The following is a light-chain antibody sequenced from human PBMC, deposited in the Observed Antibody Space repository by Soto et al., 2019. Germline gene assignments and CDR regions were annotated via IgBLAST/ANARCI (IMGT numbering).Light chain of an antibody. V-gene: IGLV2-14*01. CDR1: SSDVGGYNY. Sequence: QSALTQPASLSGSPGQSITISCTGTSSDVGGYNYVSGYQQHPGKAPKVMIYEVSNRPSGVSNRFSGSKSGNTASLTISGRQAEDEADYYCSSYTSSSTWVFGGGTKLTVL. J-gene: IGLJ3*02. CDR3: SSYTSSSTWV. CDR2: EVS.